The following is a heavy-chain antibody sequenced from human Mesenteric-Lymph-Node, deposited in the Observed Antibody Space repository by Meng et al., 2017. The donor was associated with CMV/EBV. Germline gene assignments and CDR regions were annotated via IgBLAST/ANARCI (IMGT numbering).Heavy chain of an antibody. CDR3: ATSLYCTDGVCYNPFDY. J-gene: IGHJ4*02. V-gene: IGHV4-31*02. Sequence: IRSAGYYWSWLRQHPGKGLEWIGSLSYSGSTFYNPSLKSRLTISLDTSKNQFSLKLNSVTAADTAVYYCATSLYCTDGVCYNPFDYWGQGTLVTVSS. CDR1: IRSAGYY. CDR2: LSYSGST. D-gene: IGHD2-8*01.